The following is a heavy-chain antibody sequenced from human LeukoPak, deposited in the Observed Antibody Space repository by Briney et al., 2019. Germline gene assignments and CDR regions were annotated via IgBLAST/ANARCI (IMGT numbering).Heavy chain of an antibody. Sequence: GGSLRLSCAASGFTFSTYTMNWVRQAPGKGLEWVSSISSSYIYYADSVKGRFTISRDNARNSLYLQMNSLRAEDTALYYCARGGGDIPIDYWGQGTLVTVSS. CDR3: ARGGGDIPIDY. CDR1: GFTFSTYT. CDR2: ISSSYI. V-gene: IGHV3-21*01. D-gene: IGHD2-21*02. J-gene: IGHJ4*02.